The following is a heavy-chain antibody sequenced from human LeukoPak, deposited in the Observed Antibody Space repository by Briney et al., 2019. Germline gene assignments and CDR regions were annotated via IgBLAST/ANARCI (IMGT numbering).Heavy chain of an antibody. Sequence: PSETLSLTCTVSGGSISSSSYYWGWIRQPPGKGLEWIGSIYYSGSTNYNPSLKSRVSISVDTSKNQFSLKLSSVTAADTAVYYCARGRGGGGSSNNWFDPWGQGTLVTVSS. V-gene: IGHV4-39*07. CDR3: ARGRGGGGSSNNWFDP. CDR1: GGSISSSSYY. J-gene: IGHJ5*02. D-gene: IGHD2-15*01. CDR2: IYYSGST.